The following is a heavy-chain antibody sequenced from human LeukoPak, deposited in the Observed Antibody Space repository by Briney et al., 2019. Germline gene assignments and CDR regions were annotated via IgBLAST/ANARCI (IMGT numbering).Heavy chain of an antibody. V-gene: IGHV4-39*07. CDR1: GGSISSSSYY. Sequence: SETLSLTCTVSGGSISSSSYYWGWIRQPPGKGLEWIGSIYYSGSTYYTPSLKSRVTISVDTSKNQFSLKLSSVTAADTAVYYCARVTTVEPYYFDYWGQGTLVTVSS. CDR2: IYYSGST. J-gene: IGHJ4*02. D-gene: IGHD4-23*01. CDR3: ARVTTVEPYYFDY.